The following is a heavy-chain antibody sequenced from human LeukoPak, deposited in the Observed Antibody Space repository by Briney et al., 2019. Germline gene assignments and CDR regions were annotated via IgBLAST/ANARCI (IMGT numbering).Heavy chain of an antibody. J-gene: IGHJ5*02. CDR3: ARHKYISNSFNWFDP. CDR2: IIPIFGTA. Sequence: GSSVKVSCKASGGTFSSYAISWVRQAPGQGLEWMGGIIPIFGTANYAQKFQGRVTITTDESTSTAYMELSSLRSEDTAVYYCARHKYISNSFNWFDPWGQGTLVTVSS. D-gene: IGHD6-13*01. V-gene: IGHV1-69*05. CDR1: GGTFSSYA.